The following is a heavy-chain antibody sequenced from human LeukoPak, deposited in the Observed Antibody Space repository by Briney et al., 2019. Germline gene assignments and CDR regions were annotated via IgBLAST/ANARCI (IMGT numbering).Heavy chain of an antibody. V-gene: IGHV1-2*02. CDR3: ARGMGRSGVRYFDYYFDY. CDR1: GYTFTGYY. D-gene: IGHD3-9*01. CDR2: INPNSGGT. J-gene: IGHJ4*02. Sequence: ASVKVSCKASGYTFTGYYIHCVRQDPGQGLGWMGGINPNSGGTNYAQKFQGRVTMARDTSISTAYMELSRLRSDDTAVYYCARGMGRSGVRYFDYYFDYWGQGTLVTVSS.